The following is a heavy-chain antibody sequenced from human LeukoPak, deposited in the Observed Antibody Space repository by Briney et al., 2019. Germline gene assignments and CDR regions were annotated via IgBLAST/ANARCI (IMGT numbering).Heavy chain of an antibody. D-gene: IGHD3-10*01. Sequence: GASVKVSCKASGYTFTSYGISWVRQAPGQGLEWMGWISAYNGNTNYAQKLQGRVTMTTDTSTSTAYMELRSLRSDDTAVYYCARDSVLLWFGDDAFDIWGQGTMVTVSS. CDR3: ARDSVLLWFGDDAFDI. J-gene: IGHJ3*02. CDR1: GYTFTSYG. CDR2: ISAYNGNT. V-gene: IGHV1-18*01.